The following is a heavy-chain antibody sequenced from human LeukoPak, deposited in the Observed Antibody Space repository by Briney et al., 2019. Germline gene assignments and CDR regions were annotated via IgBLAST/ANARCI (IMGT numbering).Heavy chain of an antibody. CDR3: ARGLRDYYGSGSPGGFDP. D-gene: IGHD3-10*01. V-gene: IGHV1-8*01. J-gene: IGHJ5*02. CDR1: GYTFTSYD. Sequence: ASVNVSCKASGYTFTSYDINWVRQATGQGLEWMGWMNPNSGNTGYAQKFQGRVTMTRNTSISTAYMELSSLRSEDTGVYYCARGLRDYYGSGSPGGFDPWGQGTLVTVSS. CDR2: MNPNSGNT.